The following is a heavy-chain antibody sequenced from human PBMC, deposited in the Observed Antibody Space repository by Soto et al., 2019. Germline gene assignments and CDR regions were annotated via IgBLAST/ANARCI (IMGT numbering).Heavy chain of an antibody. D-gene: IGHD6-6*01. Sequence: QPQLQESGPGLAKPSETLSLTCTVSGGSVSSCCNYWGWVRQPPGKGLEWIGSIHNSGSTSYNPSLRSRVTISVDTPKNQFSLTLTSVTSADTAVYYCARGLSSPSATGIWGQGILVTVSS. CDR3: ARGLSSPSATGI. V-gene: IGHV4-39*01. J-gene: IGHJ4*02. CDR1: GGSVSSCCNY. CDR2: IHNSGST.